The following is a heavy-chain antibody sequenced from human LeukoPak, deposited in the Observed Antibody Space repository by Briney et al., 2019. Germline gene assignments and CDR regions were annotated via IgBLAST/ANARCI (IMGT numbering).Heavy chain of an antibody. CDR1: GYSFTSYG. CDR2: ISDYDGNT. Sequence: ASVKVSCKASGYSFTSYGFSWVRQAPGQGLEWMGWISDYDGNTNYAQKLQGRVTLATDTSTSTAYMDLRSLRSDDSAVYFCARIAEQHLQYYFDYWGQGTLVTVSS. J-gene: IGHJ4*02. V-gene: IGHV1-18*01. CDR3: ARIAEQHLQYYFDY. D-gene: IGHD6-13*01.